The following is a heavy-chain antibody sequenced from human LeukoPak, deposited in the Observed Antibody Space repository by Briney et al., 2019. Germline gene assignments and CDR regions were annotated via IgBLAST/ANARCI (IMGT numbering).Heavy chain of an antibody. D-gene: IGHD5-18*01. CDR2: IKQDGSET. J-gene: IGHJ4*02. CDR3: ARRTEDTAMVTDEPFDY. Sequence: GGSLRLSCAASGFTFSSFWMSWVRQAPGKGLEWVANIKQDGSETYYVDSVKGRFTISRDNAKNSLYLQMNSLRAEDTAVYYCARRTEDTAMVTDEPFDYWGQGTLVTVSS. CDR1: GFTFSSFW. V-gene: IGHV3-7*01.